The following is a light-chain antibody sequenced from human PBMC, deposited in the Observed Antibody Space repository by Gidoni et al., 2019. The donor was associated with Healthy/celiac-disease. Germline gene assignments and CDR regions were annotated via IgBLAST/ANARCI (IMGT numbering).Light chain of an antibody. CDR2: GAS. J-gene: IGKJ5*01. CDR3: QQYGSF. CDR1: QSVSSSY. V-gene: IGKV3-20*01. Sequence: GTLSCRASQSVSSSYLAWYQQKPGQAPRLLIYGASSRATGIPDRFSGSGSGTDFTLTISRLEPEDFAVYYCQQYGSFFGQGTRLEIK.